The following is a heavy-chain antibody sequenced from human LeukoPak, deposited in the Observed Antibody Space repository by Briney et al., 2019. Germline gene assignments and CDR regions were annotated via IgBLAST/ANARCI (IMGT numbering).Heavy chain of an antibody. J-gene: IGHJ4*02. CDR2: ISGSGGST. CDR1: GFTFSNYA. V-gene: IGHV3-23*01. Sequence: PGGSLRLSCAASGFTFSNYAMSWVRQAPGKGLEWVSAISGSGGSTYCADSVKGRFTISRDNSKNTLYLQMNSLRAEDTAVYYCAKSLNYDILTGDYWGQGTLVTVSS. D-gene: IGHD3-9*01. CDR3: AKSLNYDILTGDY.